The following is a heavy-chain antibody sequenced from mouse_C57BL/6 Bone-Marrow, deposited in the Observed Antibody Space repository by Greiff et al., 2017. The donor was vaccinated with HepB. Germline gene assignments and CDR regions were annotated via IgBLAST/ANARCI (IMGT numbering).Heavy chain of an antibody. J-gene: IGHJ4*01. CDR3: YYYYGSYAMDY. D-gene: IGHD1-1*01. Sequence: EVQLQQSGAELVRPGASVKLSCTASGFNIKDDYMHWVKQRPEQGLEWIGWIDPENGDTEYASKFQGKATITADTSSNTAYLQLSSLTSEDTAVYYCYYYYGSYAMDYWGQGTSVTVSS. CDR2: IDPENGDT. CDR1: GFNIKDDY. V-gene: IGHV14-4*01.